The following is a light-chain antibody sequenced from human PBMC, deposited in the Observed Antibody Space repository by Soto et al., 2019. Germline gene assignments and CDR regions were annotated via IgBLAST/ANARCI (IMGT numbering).Light chain of an antibody. Sequence: HSVLTQPASVSGAPGQSITISCTGTSSDVGGYNYVSWYQQHPAKAPKLMMYEVSNRPSGVSHRFSGSKSGNTASLNLDGLPAYDEAEYYCFSYTTSSTLVFVGGTKVTVL. CDR2: EVS. CDR1: SSDVGGYNY. V-gene: IGLV2-14*01. CDR3: FSYTTSSTLV. J-gene: IGLJ3*02.